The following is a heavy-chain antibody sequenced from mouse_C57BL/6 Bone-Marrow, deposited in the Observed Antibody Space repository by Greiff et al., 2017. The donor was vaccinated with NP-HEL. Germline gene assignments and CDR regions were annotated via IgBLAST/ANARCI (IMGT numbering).Heavy chain of an antibody. J-gene: IGHJ2*01. CDR1: GFNIKDDY. CDR3: TTWGYDY. CDR2: IDPENGDT. D-gene: IGHD3-1*01. Sequence: EVQLQQSGAELVRPGASVKLSCTASGFNIKDDYMHWVKQRPEQGLEWIGWIDPENGDTEYASKFQGKATITADTSSNTAYLQLSSLTSEDTAVYYCTTWGYDYWGQGTTLTVSS. V-gene: IGHV14-4*01.